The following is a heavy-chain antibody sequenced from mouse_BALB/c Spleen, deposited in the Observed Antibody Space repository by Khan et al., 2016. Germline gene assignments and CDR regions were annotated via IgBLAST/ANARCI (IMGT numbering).Heavy chain of an antibody. D-gene: IGHD2-4*01. J-gene: IGHJ2*01. Sequence: VQLQESGPELVKPGASVRISCKASGYTFTSYYIHWVKQRPGQGLEWIGWIYPGNVNTKYNEKFKGKATLTADKSSSTAYMQLSSLTSDDSAVYFCARGRLRRGYYFDYWGQGTTLTVSS. CDR2: IYPGNVNT. V-gene: IGHV1S56*01. CDR1: GYTFTSYY. CDR3: ARGRLRRGYYFDY.